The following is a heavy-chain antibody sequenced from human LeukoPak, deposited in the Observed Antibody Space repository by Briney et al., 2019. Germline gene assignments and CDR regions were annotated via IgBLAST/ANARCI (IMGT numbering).Heavy chain of an antibody. CDR1: GGSISSSSYY. D-gene: IGHD5-18*01. J-gene: IGHJ4*02. V-gene: IGHV4-39*01. Sequence: SETLSLTCTVSGGSISSSSYYWGWIRQPPGKGLEWIGSIYHSGSTFDNPSLKSRVTISVDTSKNQFYLKLSSVTAADTAVYYCASLRERSYYTRGFDYWGQGSLVTVSS. CDR3: ASLRERSYYTRGFDY. CDR2: IYHSGST.